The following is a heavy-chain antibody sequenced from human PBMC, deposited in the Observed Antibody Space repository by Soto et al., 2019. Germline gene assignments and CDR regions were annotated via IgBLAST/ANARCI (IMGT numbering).Heavy chain of an antibody. CDR3: ARLLYYDFWSGYTNYYMDV. Sequence: SETLSLTCTVSGGSISSSSYYWGWIRQPPGKGLEWIGSIYYSGSTYYNPSLKSRVTISVDTSKNQFSLKLSSVTAADTAVYYCARLLYYDFWSGYTNYYMDVWGKGTTVTVSS. CDR2: IYYSGST. D-gene: IGHD3-3*01. CDR1: GGSISSSSYY. V-gene: IGHV4-39*01. J-gene: IGHJ6*03.